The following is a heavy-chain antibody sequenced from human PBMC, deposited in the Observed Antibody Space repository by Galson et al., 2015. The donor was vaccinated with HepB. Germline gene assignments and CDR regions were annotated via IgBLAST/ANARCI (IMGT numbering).Heavy chain of an antibody. Sequence: SVKVSCKASRYTFTNYAMNWVRQAPGQGLEWMGWINTNSGNPTYAQGFTGRFVFSLDASVSTAYLEISSLKAEDTAVYYCARHHGAFDVWGQGTMVTVSS. CDR3: ARHHGAFDV. CDR1: RYTFTNYA. CDR2: INTNSGNP. J-gene: IGHJ3*01. V-gene: IGHV7-4-1*02.